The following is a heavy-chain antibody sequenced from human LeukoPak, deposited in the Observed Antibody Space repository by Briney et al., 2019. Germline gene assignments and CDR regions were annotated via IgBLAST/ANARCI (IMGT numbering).Heavy chain of an antibody. Sequence: GGSLRLSCAASGFTSSTYWMSWVRQAPGKGLEWVASIKQDGSEKNYVDSVKGRFTISRDNAKNSLYLQMNSLRAEDTAVYYCARDQDAYSSGWYGVFDYWGQGTLVTVSS. J-gene: IGHJ4*02. CDR1: GFTSSTYW. CDR2: IKQDGSEK. V-gene: IGHV3-7*03. D-gene: IGHD6-19*01. CDR3: ARDQDAYSSGWYGVFDY.